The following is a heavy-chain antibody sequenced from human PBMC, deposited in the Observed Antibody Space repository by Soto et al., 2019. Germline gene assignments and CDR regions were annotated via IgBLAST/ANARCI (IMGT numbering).Heavy chain of an antibody. CDR3: ARHSRSAYGSGRPPWDNLFDP. V-gene: IGHV1-18*01. CDR1: GYTFISYG. J-gene: IGHJ5*02. Sequence: QVQLVQSGPEVKKPGAPVKVSCKASGYTFISYGISWVRQAPGQGLEWLGWISAYNGNTNYAQHLQRRVTMTTDTATSIAHMEVMSLRSDDTAMYYCARHSRSAYGSGRPPWDNLFDPWGQGTLVTVSS. D-gene: IGHD3-10*01. CDR2: ISAYNGNT.